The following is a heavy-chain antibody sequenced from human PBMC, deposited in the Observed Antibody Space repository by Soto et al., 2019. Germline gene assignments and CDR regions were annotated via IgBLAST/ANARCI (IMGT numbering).Heavy chain of an antibody. CDR1: GGSISSGGYY. CDR2: IYYSGST. D-gene: IGHD3-22*01. Sequence: QVQLQESGPGLVKPSQTLSLTCTVSGGSISSGGYYWSWIRQHPGKGLEWIGYIYYSGSTYYNPSLKSRVTISLDTSKNQFSLKLSSVTAADTAVYYCARSYDSSGYYFLGYWGQGTLVTVSS. J-gene: IGHJ4*02. CDR3: ARSYDSSGYYFLGY. V-gene: IGHV4-31*03.